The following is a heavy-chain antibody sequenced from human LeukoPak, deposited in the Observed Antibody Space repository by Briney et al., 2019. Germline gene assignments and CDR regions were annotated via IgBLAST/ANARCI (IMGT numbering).Heavy chain of an antibody. J-gene: IGHJ4*02. Sequence: GGSLRLSCAASGFTFNTYSMNWIHQAPGKGLEWISFISASGAARKYADSVKGRFTISRDNVDNSLHLQMNSLRAEDTAVYYCARAPRMATVTRYFDYWGQGTLVTVSS. CDR2: ISASGAAR. CDR3: ARAPRMATVTRYFDY. V-gene: IGHV3-48*04. CDR1: GFTFNTYS. D-gene: IGHD5-24*01.